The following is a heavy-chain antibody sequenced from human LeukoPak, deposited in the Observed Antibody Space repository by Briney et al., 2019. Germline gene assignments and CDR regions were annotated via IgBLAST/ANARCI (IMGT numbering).Heavy chain of an antibody. CDR3: ARDVTGYSSSWYLSYYYYYYMDV. Sequence: GGSLRLSCAASGFTFNSYWMHWVRQAPGKGLVWVSRINSDGTSISYADSVKGRFTISRDNAKNSLYLQMNSLRAEDTALYYCARDVTGYSSSWYLSYYYYYYMDVWGKGTTVTVSS. CDR1: GFTFNSYW. J-gene: IGHJ6*03. CDR2: INSDGTSI. V-gene: IGHV3-74*01. D-gene: IGHD6-13*01.